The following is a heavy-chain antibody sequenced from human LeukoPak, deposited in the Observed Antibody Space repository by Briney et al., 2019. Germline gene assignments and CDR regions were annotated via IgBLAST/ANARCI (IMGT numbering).Heavy chain of an antibody. D-gene: IGHD5-12*01. V-gene: IGHV3-23*01. CDR2: ISGSGGST. CDR1: GFTFSSYA. CDR3: AKGRGYSGYDLGEYDY. J-gene: IGHJ4*02. Sequence: PGGSLRLSCAASGFTFSSYAMSWVRQAPGKGLGWVSAISGSGGSTYYADSVKGRFTISRDNSKNTLYLQMNSLRAEDTAVYYCAKGRGYSGYDLGEYDYWGQGTLVTVSS.